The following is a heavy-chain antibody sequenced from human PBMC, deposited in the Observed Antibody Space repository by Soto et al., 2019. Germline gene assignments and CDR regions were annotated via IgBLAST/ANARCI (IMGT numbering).Heavy chain of an antibody. D-gene: IGHD2-2*01. Sequence: GGSLRLSCAASGFTFSSYAMSWVRQAPGKGLEWVSAISGSGGSTYYADSVKGRFTISRDNSKNTLYLQMNSLRAEDTAVYYCAKGLYCSSTSCRPGRRYYYYYGMDVWGQGTTVTVSS. J-gene: IGHJ6*02. V-gene: IGHV3-23*01. CDR3: AKGLYCSSTSCRPGRRYYYYYGMDV. CDR1: GFTFSSYA. CDR2: ISGSGGST.